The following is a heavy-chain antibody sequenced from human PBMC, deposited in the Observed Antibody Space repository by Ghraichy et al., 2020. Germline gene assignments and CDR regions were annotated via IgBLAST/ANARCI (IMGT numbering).Heavy chain of an antibody. Sequence: GGSLRLSCTASGFTFGDYAMSWFRQAPGKGLEWVGFIRSKAYGGTTEYAASVKGRFTISRDDSKSIAYLQMNSLKTEDTAVYYCTTPGYSYGSYYYYGMDVWGQGTTVTVSS. CDR2: IRSKAYGGTT. J-gene: IGHJ6*02. D-gene: IGHD5-18*01. CDR1: GFTFGDYA. CDR3: TTPGYSYGSYYYYGMDV. V-gene: IGHV3-49*03.